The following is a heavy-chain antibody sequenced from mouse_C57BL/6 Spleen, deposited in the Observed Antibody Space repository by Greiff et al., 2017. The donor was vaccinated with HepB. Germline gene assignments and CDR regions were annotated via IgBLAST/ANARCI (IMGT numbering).Heavy chain of an antibody. CDR1: GFTFSDYY. V-gene: IGHV5-16*01. CDR2: INYDGSST. CDR3: AREKGGDFDY. Sequence: EVKFIESEGGLVQPGSSMKLSCTASGFTFSDYYMAWVRQVPEKGLEWVANINYDGSSTYYLDSLKSRFIISRDNAKNILYLQMSSLKSEDTATYYCAREKGGDFDYWGQGTTLTVSS. J-gene: IGHJ2*01.